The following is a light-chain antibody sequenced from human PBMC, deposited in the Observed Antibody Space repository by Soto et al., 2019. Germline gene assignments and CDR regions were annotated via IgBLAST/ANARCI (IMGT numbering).Light chain of an antibody. Sequence: EIVLTQSPATLSLSPGERATLSCRASQSVSSYLSWYQQKPGQAPRLLIYDACNRATGIPARFSGSGSGTDFTLTISSLEPEDFAVYYCQQRSNWPPGAITFGQGTRLEIK. CDR3: QQRSNWPPGAIT. CDR1: QSVSSY. V-gene: IGKV3-11*01. CDR2: DAC. J-gene: IGKJ5*01.